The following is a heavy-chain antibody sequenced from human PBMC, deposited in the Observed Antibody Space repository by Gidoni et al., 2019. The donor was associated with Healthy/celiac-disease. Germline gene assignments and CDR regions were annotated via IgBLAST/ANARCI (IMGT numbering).Heavy chain of an antibody. CDR3: ARVHYDFWSGYTDY. CDR1: GFTFSHHY. CDR2: TRNKANSYTT. J-gene: IGHJ4*02. Sequence: EVQLVESGGGLVQPGGSLRPSCAASGFTFSHHYMDWVRQAPGQGLEWVGRTRNKANSYTTEYAASVKGRFTIARDDSKNSLYLQMNSLKTEDTAVYYCARVHYDFWSGYTDYWGQGTLVTVSS. D-gene: IGHD3-3*01. V-gene: IGHV3-72*01.